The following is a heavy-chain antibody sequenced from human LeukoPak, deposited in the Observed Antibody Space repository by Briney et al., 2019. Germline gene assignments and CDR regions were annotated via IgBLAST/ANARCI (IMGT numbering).Heavy chain of an antibody. CDR3: AKIGAVAGHFDY. CDR1: GFTFSSYG. Sequence: GGSLRHSCAASGFTFSSYGMHWVRQAPGKGLEWVAFIRYDGSNKYYADSVKGRFTISRDNSKNTLYLQMNSLRAEDTAVYYCAKIGAVAGHFDYWGQGTLVTVSS. CDR2: IRYDGSNK. V-gene: IGHV3-30*02. D-gene: IGHD6-19*01. J-gene: IGHJ4*02.